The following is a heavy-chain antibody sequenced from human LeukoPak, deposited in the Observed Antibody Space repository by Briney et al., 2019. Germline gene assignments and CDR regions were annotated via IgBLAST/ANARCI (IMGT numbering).Heavy chain of an antibody. D-gene: IGHD4-17*01. Sequence: GSVKVSCKASGYTFTGYYMHCVRQAPGQGVEWMGWINPNSGGTNYAQKFQGRVTMTRDTSISTAYMELSRLRSDDTAVYYCAREGGDYSFDYWGQGTLVTVSS. CDR1: GYTFTGYY. CDR3: AREGGDYSFDY. CDR2: INPNSGGT. J-gene: IGHJ4*02. V-gene: IGHV1-2*02.